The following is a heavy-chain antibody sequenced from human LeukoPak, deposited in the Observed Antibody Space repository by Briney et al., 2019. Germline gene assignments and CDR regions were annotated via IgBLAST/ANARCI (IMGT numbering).Heavy chain of an antibody. V-gene: IGHV3-23*01. Sequence: GGSLRLSCAASGFTFSSYAMTWVRQAPGKGLEWVSGISGSGGNTYYTDSVRGRLSISRDNSKNTLYLQMNSLRAEDTAVYYCARDFWAHWYFDLWGRGTLVTVSS. J-gene: IGHJ2*01. D-gene: IGHD3-3*01. CDR3: ARDFWAHWYFDL. CDR2: ISGSGGNT. CDR1: GFTFSSYA.